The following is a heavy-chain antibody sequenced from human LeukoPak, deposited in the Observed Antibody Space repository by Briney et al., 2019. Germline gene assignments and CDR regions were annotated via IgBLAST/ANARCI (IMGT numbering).Heavy chain of an antibody. V-gene: IGHV3-23*01. J-gene: IGHJ4*02. D-gene: IGHD3-10*01. CDR2: ISGSGEST. CDR3: AKIGRFGDLDSDTEN. CDR1: GFTFSTYG. Sequence: GGSLRLSCAASGFTFSTYGMSWVRQAPGKGLEWVSAISGSGESTYYADSVKGRFTISRDNSKNTLYLKMNSLRAEDTALYYCAKIGRFGDLDSDTENWGQGTLVTVSS.